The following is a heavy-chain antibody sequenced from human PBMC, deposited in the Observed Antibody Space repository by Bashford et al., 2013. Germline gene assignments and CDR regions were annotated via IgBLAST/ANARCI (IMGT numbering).Heavy chain of an antibody. V-gene: IGHV3-21*04. CDR1: GSTFSSYT. J-gene: IGHJ3*02. Sequence: GGSLRLSCAASGSTFSSYTMNWVRQAPGKGLEWVSSISSSGVNIFYADSVKGRFTISRDNAKNSLYLQMNSLRVDDTAVYFCVRDNSIFINVWYDALDIWGQGTMVTVSS. CDR2: ISSSGVNI. CDR3: VRDNSIFINVWYDALDI. D-gene: IGHD6-13*01.